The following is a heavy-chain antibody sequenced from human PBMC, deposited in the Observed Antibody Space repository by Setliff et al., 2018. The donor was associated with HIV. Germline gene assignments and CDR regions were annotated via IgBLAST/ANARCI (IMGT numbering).Heavy chain of an antibody. CDR3: ARGPTDGYYDSSGYRLFDY. V-gene: IGHV4-39*07. D-gene: IGHD3-22*01. J-gene: IGHJ4*02. CDR2: IYYSGST. Sequence: PSETLSLTCTVSGGSISSSSYYWGWIRQPPGKGLEWIGSIYYSGSTYYNPSLKSRVTISVYTSKNQFSLKLSSVTAADTAVYYCARGPTDGYYDSSGYRLFDYWGQGTLVTVSS. CDR1: GGSISSSSYY.